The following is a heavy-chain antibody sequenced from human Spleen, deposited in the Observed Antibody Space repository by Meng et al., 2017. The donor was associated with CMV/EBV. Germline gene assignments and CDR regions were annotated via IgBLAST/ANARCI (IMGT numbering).Heavy chain of an antibody. CDR1: GFTFGSHS. D-gene: IGHD1-20*01. CDR2: ITGDSTYK. CDR3: VRDGHNWNFDY. Sequence: GESLKISCAASGFTFGSHSMNWVRQAPGKGLEWVSSITGDSTYKHYADSLKGRFTISRDNAKNALYLQMSSLRVEDTAVYFCVRDGHNWNFDYWGQGSLVTVSS. J-gene: IGHJ4*02. V-gene: IGHV3-21*01.